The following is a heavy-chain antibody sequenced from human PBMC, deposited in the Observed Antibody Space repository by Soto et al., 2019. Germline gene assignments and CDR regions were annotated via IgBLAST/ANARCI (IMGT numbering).Heavy chain of an antibody. CDR1: GGSLRSYY. D-gene: IGHD4-17*01. CDR3: ARETYGDYVGYFDP. V-gene: IGHV4-59*01. J-gene: IGHJ5*02. Sequence: SETLSLTCTVSGGSLRSYYWSWIRQPPGKGLEWIGYIYYTGSTNYNPSLKSRVTISVDMSKNQFSLKLRSVTAADTAVYYCARETYGDYVGYFDPWGQAIQVTVSS. CDR2: IYYTGST.